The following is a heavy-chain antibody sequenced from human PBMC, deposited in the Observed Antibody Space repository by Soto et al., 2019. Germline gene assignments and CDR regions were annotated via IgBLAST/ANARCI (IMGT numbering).Heavy chain of an antibody. CDR1: GFTFSSYG. D-gene: IGHD6-13*01. CDR3: AEDFSPYSSSGFDY. V-gene: IGHV3-30*18. J-gene: IGHJ4*02. CDR2: ISYDGSNK. Sequence: PGGSLRLSCAASGFTFSSYGMHWVRQAPGKGLEWVAVISYDGSNKYYADSVKGRFTISRDNSKNTLYLQMNSLRAEDTAVYYCAEDFSPYSSSGFDYWGQGTLVTVSS.